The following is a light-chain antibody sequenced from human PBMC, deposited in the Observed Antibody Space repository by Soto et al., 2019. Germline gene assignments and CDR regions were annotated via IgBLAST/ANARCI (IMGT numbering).Light chain of an antibody. V-gene: IGKV3-11*01. Sequence: EIVLTQSPATLSLSPGERATLSCRASQSVSSYLAWYQQKPGQPPRLLIYGAFNRAAGIPARFSGSGSGTDFTLTISSLEPEDSAVYYCQQRNIWPPVTCGQGTRREIK. CDR3: QQRNIWPPVT. CDR2: GAF. J-gene: IGKJ5*01. CDR1: QSVSSY.